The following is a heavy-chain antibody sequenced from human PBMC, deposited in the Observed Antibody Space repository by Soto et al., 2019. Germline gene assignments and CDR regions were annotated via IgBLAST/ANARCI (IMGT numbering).Heavy chain of an antibody. D-gene: IGHD5-12*01. J-gene: IGHJ5*02. CDR3: ARVNRGYDLSNPEWQFFAP. CDR1: GYTFASYA. CDR2: ISAYNGNT. Sequence: GTSVKASCKASGYTFASYASSWMRQATGQGLEWMGWISAYNGNTNYAQKLQGRVTMTTDTSTSTAYMELRSLRSDDTAVYYCARVNRGYDLSNPEWQFFAPWGQRTLVTVSS. V-gene: IGHV1-18*01.